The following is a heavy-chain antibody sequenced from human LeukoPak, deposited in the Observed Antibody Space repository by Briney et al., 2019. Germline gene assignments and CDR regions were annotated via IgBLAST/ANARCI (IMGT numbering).Heavy chain of an antibody. CDR2: IYYSGST. CDR1: GGSISSYY. Sequence: SETLSLTCTVSGGSISSYYWSWIRQPPGKGLEWIGYIYYSGSTNYNPSLKSRVTISVDTSKNQFSLKLSSVTAADTAVYYCAIGGTSYGFIFPFDYWGQGTLVTVSS. J-gene: IGHJ4*02. D-gene: IGHD5-18*01. CDR3: AIGGTSYGFIFPFDY. V-gene: IGHV4-59*01.